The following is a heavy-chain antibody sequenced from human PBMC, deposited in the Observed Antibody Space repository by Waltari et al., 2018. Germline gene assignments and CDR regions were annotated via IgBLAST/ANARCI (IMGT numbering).Heavy chain of an antibody. CDR2: IKHSGST. J-gene: IGHJ2*01. D-gene: IGHD4-17*01. V-gene: IGHV4-34*01. CDR3: AKDLRRPTVTTGYFDL. CDR1: GGSFSGYY. Sequence: QVQLQQWGAGLLKPSETLSLTCAVYGGSFSGYYWSWIRQPPGKGLEWIGEIKHSGSTNYNPSLKSRVTISVDTSKNQFSLKLSSVTAADTAVYYCAKDLRRPTVTTGYFDLWGRGTLVTVSS.